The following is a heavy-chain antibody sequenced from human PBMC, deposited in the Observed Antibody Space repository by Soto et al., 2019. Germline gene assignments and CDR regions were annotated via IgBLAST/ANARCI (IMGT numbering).Heavy chain of an antibody. D-gene: IGHD3-10*01. CDR1: GGTFSSYA. CDR2: IIPIFGTA. J-gene: IGHJ5*01. Sequence: QVQLVQSGAEVKKPGSSVKVSCKASGGTFSSYAISWVRQAPGQGLEWMGGIIPIFGTANYAQKFQGRVTITADKSTSKAYIELSSLRSEDTAVYYCARNRRRFTMVRGVQTGFDPWGQGTLVTVSS. CDR3: ARNRRRFTMVRGVQTGFDP. V-gene: IGHV1-69*06.